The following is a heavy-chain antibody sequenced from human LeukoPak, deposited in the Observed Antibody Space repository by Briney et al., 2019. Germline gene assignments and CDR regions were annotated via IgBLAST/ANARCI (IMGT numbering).Heavy chain of an antibody. J-gene: IGHJ4*02. V-gene: IGHV1-2*02. Sequence: ASVKVSCKASGYTFTGYYMHWVRQAPGQGLEWMGWINPNSGGTNYAQKFQGRVTMTRDTSISTAYMELSRLRSDDTAVYYCARANSYGSGSLANWGQGTLVTVS. CDR1: GYTFTGYY. D-gene: IGHD3-10*01. CDR3: ARANSYGSGSLAN. CDR2: INPNSGGT.